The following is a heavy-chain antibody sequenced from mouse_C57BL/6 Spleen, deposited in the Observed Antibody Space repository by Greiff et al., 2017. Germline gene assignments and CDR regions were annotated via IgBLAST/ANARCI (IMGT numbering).Heavy chain of an antibody. CDR2: IDPETGGT. CDR3: TIGSAYYSNPDY. Sequence: VQLVESGAELVRPGASVTLSCKASGYTFTDYEMHWVKQTPVHGLEWIGAIDPETGGTAYNQKFKGKAILTADKSSSTAYMELRSLTSADSAVYYCTIGSAYYSNPDYWGQGTTLTVSS. V-gene: IGHV1-15*01. D-gene: IGHD2-5*01. J-gene: IGHJ2*01. CDR1: GYTFTDYE.